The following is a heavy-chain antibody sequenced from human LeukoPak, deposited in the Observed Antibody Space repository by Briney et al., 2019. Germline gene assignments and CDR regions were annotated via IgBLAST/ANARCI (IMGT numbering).Heavy chain of an antibody. J-gene: IGHJ5*02. CDR1: GDSVSSNSAA. CDR3: ARESLLRARYYYDSSGDLNWFDP. D-gene: IGHD3-22*01. CDR2: TYYRSKWYN. V-gene: IGHV6-1*01. Sequence: SQTLSLTCAISGDSVSSNSAAWNWIRQSPSRGLEWLGRTYYRSKWYNDYAVSVKSRITINPDTSKNQFSLQLNSVTPEDTAVYYCARESLLRARYYYDSSGDLNWFDPWGQGTLVTVSS.